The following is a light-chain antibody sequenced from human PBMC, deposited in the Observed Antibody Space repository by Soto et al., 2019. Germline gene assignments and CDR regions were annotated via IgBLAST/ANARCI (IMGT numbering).Light chain of an antibody. Sequence: ETVMTQSPATLSVSPGERATLSCRAIQSVSSALAWYQQKPGLPPRLLIYDASTRATGIPARFSGSGSGTDFTLTISSLQSQDFEVYYCQQYNKWPRTFGQGTKVDIK. V-gene: IGKV3-15*01. CDR2: DAS. J-gene: IGKJ1*01. CDR3: QQYNKWPRT. CDR1: QSVSSA.